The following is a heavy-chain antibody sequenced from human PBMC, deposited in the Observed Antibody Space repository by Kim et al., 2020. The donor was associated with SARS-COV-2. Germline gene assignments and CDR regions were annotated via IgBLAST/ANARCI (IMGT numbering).Heavy chain of an antibody. J-gene: IGHJ3*02. CDR3: AREGDVELDAFDI. V-gene: IGHV4-59*01. D-gene: IGHD3-16*01. Sequence: NPSLKSRITIAVDTTKNQFSLKRSSVTAADTAVYYCAREGDVELDAFDIWGQGTMVTVSS.